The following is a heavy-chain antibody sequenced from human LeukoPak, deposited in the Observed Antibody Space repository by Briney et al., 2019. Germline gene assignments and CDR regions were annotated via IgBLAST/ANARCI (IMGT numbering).Heavy chain of an antibody. CDR1: GLTLSSYW. CDR2: INSEGSST. J-gene: IGHJ4*02. V-gene: IGHV3-74*01. D-gene: IGHD5-18*01. Sequence: GGSLRLSCAPSGLTLSSYWMHWVRQAPRKGLVWVSCINSEGSSTSHADFVEGRFRISRDSARNTHYLQMDSLRAEDTAIYYCGNLDTPMGYWGQGTLVTVSS. CDR3: GNLDTPMGY.